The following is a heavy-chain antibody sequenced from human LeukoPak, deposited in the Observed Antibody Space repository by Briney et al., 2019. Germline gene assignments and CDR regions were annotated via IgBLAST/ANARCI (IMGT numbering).Heavy chain of an antibody. CDR3: AKGIGLANDAFDF. CDR2: INWNGGST. CDR1: GFTFDDYG. J-gene: IGHJ3*01. Sequence: RTGGSLRLSCAASGFTFDDYGMSWVRQAPGKGLEWVSGINWNGGSTGYADSVKGRFTISRDNSKNTLYLQMNSLRAEDTAVYYCAKGIGLANDAFDFWGQGTMVTVSS. D-gene: IGHD1-26*01. V-gene: IGHV3-20*04.